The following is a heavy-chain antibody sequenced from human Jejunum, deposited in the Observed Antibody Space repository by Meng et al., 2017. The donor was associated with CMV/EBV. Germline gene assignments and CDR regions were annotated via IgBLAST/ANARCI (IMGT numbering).Heavy chain of an antibody. J-gene: IGHJ5*02. CDR3: ARKLRGGGWFDP. Sequence: QVQLVHSGAEVKKPGASVKVSCKASDYTFYTHAISWVRQAPGQGLEWMGWISPYNGNTKYAQNLQGRVTLTTDISTSTAYMELRSLRSDDTAVYYCARKLRGGGWFDPWGQGTLVTVSS. CDR1: DYTFYTHA. V-gene: IGHV1-18*01. D-gene: IGHD3-16*01. CDR2: ISPYNGNT.